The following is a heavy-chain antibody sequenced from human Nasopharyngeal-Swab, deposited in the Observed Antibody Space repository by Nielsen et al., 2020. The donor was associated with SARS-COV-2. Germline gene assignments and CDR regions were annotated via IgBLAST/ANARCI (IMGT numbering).Heavy chain of an antibody. D-gene: IGHD5-18*01. V-gene: IGHV3-11*04. Sequence: RGSLRLSCAASGFTFSDYYMSWIRQAPGKGLEYVSYISGGGGTINYADSVKGRFTISRDNAENSLYLHMNSLRAEDTALYYCARGTALNFWGQGTLVTVSS. CDR2: ISGGGGTI. CDR1: GFTFSDYY. CDR3: ARGTALNF. J-gene: IGHJ4*02.